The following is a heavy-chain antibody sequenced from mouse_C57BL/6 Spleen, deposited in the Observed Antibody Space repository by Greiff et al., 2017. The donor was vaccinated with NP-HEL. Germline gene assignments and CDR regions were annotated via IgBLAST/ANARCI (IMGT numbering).Heavy chain of an antibody. CDR2: IDPSDSYT. CDR3: AREGTAGYGNYDAMDY. V-gene: IGHV1-59*01. CDR1: GYTFTSYW. J-gene: IGHJ4*01. D-gene: IGHD2-1*01. Sequence: QVQLQQPGAELVRPGTSVKLSCKASGYTFTSYWMHWVKQRPGQGLEWIGVIDPSDSYTNYNQKFKGKATLTVDTSSSTAYMQLSSLTSEDSAVYYCAREGTAGYGNYDAMDYWGQGTSVTVSS.